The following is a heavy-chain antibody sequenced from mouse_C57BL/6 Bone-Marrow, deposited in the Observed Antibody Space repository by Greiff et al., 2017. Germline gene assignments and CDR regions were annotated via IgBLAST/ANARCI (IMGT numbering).Heavy chain of an antibody. J-gene: IGHJ1*03. D-gene: IGHD1-1*01. CDR2: INPNNGGT. CDR1: GYTFTDYN. CDR3: ARGGVVADWYFDV. Sequence: VQLKQSGPELVKPGASVKIPCKASGYTFTDYNMDWVKQSHGKSLEWIRDINPNNGGTIYNQKFKGKATLTVDKSSSTAYMELRSLTSEDTAVYDCARGGVVADWYFDVWGTGTTVTVSS. V-gene: IGHV1-18*01.